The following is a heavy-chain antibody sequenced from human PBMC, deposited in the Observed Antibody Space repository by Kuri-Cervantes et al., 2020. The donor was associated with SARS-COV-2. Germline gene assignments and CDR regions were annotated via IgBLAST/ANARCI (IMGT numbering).Heavy chain of an antibody. CDR3: ARDGGGNLGD. D-gene: IGHD4-23*01. J-gene: IGHJ4*02. V-gene: IGHV3-30*09. CDR2: ISYDGSDK. Sequence: GESLKISCAASGFTISSFAMHWVRQAPGKGLEWVAVISYDGSDKYYADSVKGRCVTSRDNSKNTLYLQMNSLRAEDTAMYYCARDGGGNLGDWGQGTLVTVSS. CDR1: GFTISSFA.